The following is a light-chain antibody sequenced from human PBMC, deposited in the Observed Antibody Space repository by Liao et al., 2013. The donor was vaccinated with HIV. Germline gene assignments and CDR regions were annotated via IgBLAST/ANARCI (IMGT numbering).Light chain of an antibody. CDR1: KLGDKY. Sequence: SYELTQPPSVSVSPGQTASISCSGNKLGDKYVCWYQQKPGQSPILVIFQDSKRPSGIPERFSGSNSGNTATLTISGTQAMDEADYYCQAWDNNTVVFGGGTKLTVL. CDR3: QAWDNNTVV. V-gene: IGLV3-1*01. CDR2: QDS. J-gene: IGLJ2*01.